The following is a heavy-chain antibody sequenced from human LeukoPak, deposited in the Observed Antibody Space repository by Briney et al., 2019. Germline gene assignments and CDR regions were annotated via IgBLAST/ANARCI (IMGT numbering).Heavy chain of an antibody. J-gene: IGHJ4*02. CDR2: IYSSSSTI. CDR3: ARVDGDGTVDY. CDR1: GLTFSSYS. Sequence: GGSLRLSCAASGLTFSSYSMNWVRQAPGKGLEWVSYIYSSSSTIYYADSVKGRFTISRENAKNSLYLQMNSLRAGDTAVYYCARVDGDGTVDYWGQGTLVTVSS. V-gene: IGHV3-48*01. D-gene: IGHD4-17*01.